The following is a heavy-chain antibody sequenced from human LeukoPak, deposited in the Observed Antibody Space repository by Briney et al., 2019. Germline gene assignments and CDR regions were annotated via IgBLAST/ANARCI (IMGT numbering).Heavy chain of an antibody. Sequence: SETLSLTCTVSGGSISSYYWSWIRQPAGKGLEWIGRIYTSGSTNYNPSLKSRVTMSVDTSKNQFSLKLSSVTAADTAVYYCARDIKQVGARSTDPQFWFDPWGQGTLVTVSS. CDR1: GGSISSYY. D-gene: IGHD1-26*01. J-gene: IGHJ5*02. CDR3: ARDIKQVGARSTDPQFWFDP. V-gene: IGHV4-4*07. CDR2: IYTSGST.